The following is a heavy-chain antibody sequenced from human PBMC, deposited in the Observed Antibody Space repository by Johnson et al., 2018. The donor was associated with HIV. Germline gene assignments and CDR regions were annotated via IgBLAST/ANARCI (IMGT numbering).Heavy chain of an antibody. CDR3: ARARPGGGDSSADAADDAFDI. J-gene: IGHJ3*02. Sequence: EVQLVESGGVAVQPGGSLRLSCAASGFSFDDYAMHWVRQVTGKGLEWVSTIGTAGDTYYPDSVRGRFTISRENAKNSLYLQMNSLRAGDTAVYYCARARPGGGDSSADAADDAFDIWGQGTMVTVSS. D-gene: IGHD2-21*01. CDR2: IGTAGDT. V-gene: IGHV3-13*01. CDR1: GFSFDDYA.